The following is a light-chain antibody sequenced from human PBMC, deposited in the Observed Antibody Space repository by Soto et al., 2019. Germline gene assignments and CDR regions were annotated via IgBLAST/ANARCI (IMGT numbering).Light chain of an antibody. CDR1: QSISSW. Sequence: DIQMTQSPSTLSASVGDRVTVTCRASQSISSWLAWYQQKPGKAPKLLIYDASILERGVPSRFNGGGSGTEFTLTISCMQPDVFATYYCQQYNTSSSIFGGGTKVETK. CDR3: QQYNTSSSI. V-gene: IGKV1-5*01. J-gene: IGKJ4*01. CDR2: DAS.